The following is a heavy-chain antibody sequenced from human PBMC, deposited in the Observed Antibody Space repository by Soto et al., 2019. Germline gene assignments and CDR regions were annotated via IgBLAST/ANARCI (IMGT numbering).Heavy chain of an antibody. Sequence: QVQLEESGPGLVKPSETLSLACSVSGASVTTSYWNWIRQPPGKTLEWIGHMYYGGSTAYNPSLQGRGSFSVDTSKHQFSLYLTSLTGADTAVYYCATGRGGSATPYWGQGLVVVVSS. CDR1: GASVTTSY. D-gene: IGHD2-15*01. V-gene: IGHV4-59*02. CDR3: ATGRGGSATPY. J-gene: IGHJ4*02. CDR2: MYYGGST.